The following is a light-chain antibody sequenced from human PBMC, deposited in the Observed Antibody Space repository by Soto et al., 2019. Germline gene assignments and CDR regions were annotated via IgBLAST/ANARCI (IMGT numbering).Light chain of an antibody. J-gene: IGLJ2*01. CDR3: AAWDGSLNNVL. CDR1: GSSIGTNT. Sequence: QSVLTQPPSASETPGQRVTISCSGSGSSIGTNTVNWYRQLPGTAPKLLIYGNNQRPSGVPDRFSGSKSGTSASLAISGLQSEDEAEYYCAAWDGSLNNVLFGGGTKVTV. V-gene: IGLV1-44*01. CDR2: GNN.